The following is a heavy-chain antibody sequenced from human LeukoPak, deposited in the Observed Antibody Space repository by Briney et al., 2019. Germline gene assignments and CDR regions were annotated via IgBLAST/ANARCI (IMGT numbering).Heavy chain of an antibody. CDR2: IYYTGSG. J-gene: IGHJ4*02. Sequence: SETLTLTCNVSGGSVSNSDYYWAWIRQPPGKGLEWIGSIYYTGSGYSNQTLQSRVTLSVDTSKNHFSLGLTSVTAADTAVYYCARQVTTTRGYLDSWGQGTLVTVSS. CDR1: GGSVSNSDYY. D-gene: IGHD4-11*01. CDR3: ARQVTTTRGYLDS. V-gene: IGHV4-39*01.